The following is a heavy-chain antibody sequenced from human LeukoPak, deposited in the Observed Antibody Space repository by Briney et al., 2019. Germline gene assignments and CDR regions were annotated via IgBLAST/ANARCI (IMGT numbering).Heavy chain of an antibody. J-gene: IGHJ4*02. D-gene: IGHD6-13*01. V-gene: IGHV3-30*02. CDR1: GFTFSSYV. CDR3: AKDFAYIAAAGGPGGYYFDY. Sequence: PGGSLRLSCAASGFTFSSYVMHWVRQAPGKGLEWVAFIRYDGSNKYYADSVKGRFTISRDNSKNTLYLQMNSLRAEDTAVYYCAKDFAYIAAAGGPGGYYFDYWGQGTLVTVSS. CDR2: IRYDGSNK.